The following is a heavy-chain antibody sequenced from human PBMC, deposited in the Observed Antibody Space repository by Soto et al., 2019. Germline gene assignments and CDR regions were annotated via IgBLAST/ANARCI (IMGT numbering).Heavy chain of an antibody. CDR3: ARVPGYSYGPPWNYYYYGMDV. CDR1: GFTFSSYG. D-gene: IGHD5-18*01. CDR2: ISYDGSNK. V-gene: IGHV3-30*03. J-gene: IGHJ6*02. Sequence: QVQLVESGGGVVQPGRSLRLSCAASGFTFSSYGMHWVRQAPGKGLEWVAVISYDGSNKYYADSVKGRFTISRDNSKNTLYLQKNSLKTEDKAVYYCARVPGYSYGPPWNYYYYGMDVWGQGTTVTVSS.